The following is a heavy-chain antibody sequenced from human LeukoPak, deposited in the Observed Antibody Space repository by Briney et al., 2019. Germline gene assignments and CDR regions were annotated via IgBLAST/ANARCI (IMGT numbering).Heavy chain of an antibody. CDR2: IYYSGST. D-gene: IGHD3-10*01. CDR3: ARVGYYYGSGSSNWFDP. J-gene: IGHJ5*02. CDR1: GGSISSYY. V-gene: IGHV4-59*01. Sequence: PSETLSLTCTVSGGSISSYYWSWIRQPPGEGLEWIGYIYYSGSTNYNPSLKSRVTISVDTSKNQFSLKLSSVTAADTAVYYCARVGYYYGSGSSNWFDPWGQGTLVTVSS.